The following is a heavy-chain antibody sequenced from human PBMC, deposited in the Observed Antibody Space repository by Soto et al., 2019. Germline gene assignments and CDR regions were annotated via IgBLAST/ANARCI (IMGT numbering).Heavy chain of an antibody. Sequence: QIHLQQSGPGLVKPSQTLSLTCAISGDSVSTNSATWDWIRQSPSRGLEWLGRTYYRSNWYTYYSVPVKGRTTIPTATSNNHISLQLNSVTPDDTAVYYCARLIGNSWLDSWGQGTLVTVSS. D-gene: IGHD2-8*01. J-gene: IGHJ5*01. CDR2: TYYRSNWYT. CDR3: ARLIGNSWLDS. CDR1: GDSVSTNSAT. V-gene: IGHV6-1*01.